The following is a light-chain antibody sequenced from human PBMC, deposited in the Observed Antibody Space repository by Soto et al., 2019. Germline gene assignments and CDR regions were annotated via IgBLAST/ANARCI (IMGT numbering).Light chain of an antibody. J-gene: IGKJ1*01. CDR1: QGISTW. CDR3: QQSYSTPPWT. CDR2: AAS. V-gene: IGKV1-39*01. Sequence: DIQMTQSPYTLSASVGDRVTITCRASQGISTWLAWYQQKPGKAPKLLIYAASNLQSGVPSRFSGSGSGTDFTLTISSLQPEDFATYFCQQSYSTPPWTFGQGTKVDIK.